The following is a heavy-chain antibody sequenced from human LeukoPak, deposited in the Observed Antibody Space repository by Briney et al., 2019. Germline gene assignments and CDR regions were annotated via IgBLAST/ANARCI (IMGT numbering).Heavy chain of an antibody. CDR1: GGSISSYY. Sequence: SETLSLTCTVSGGSISSYYWSWIRQPPGTGLEWIGYIYYSGSTNYNPSLKSRVTISVDTSKNQFSLKLSSVTAADTAVYYCARVSGQLTAFDIWGQGTMVTVSS. J-gene: IGHJ3*02. V-gene: IGHV4-59*01. CDR2: IYYSGST. CDR3: ARVSGQLTAFDI. D-gene: IGHD6-13*01.